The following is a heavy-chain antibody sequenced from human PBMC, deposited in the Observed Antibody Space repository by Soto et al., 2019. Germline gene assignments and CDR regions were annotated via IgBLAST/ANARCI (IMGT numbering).Heavy chain of an antibody. CDR2: LDPSDSYT. CDR1: GYSITSYW. Sequence: EVQLVQSGAEVKKPGEALRISCTGSGYSITSYWISWVRQMPGKGLEWMGRLDPSDSYTNYSPSFQGHVHSTADKSISTAYLQGSSLQASDTAMYYCVRRHGSGSYIGYWGQGTLVTVSS. D-gene: IGHD3-10*01. V-gene: IGHV5-10-1*01. CDR3: VRRHGSGSYIGY. J-gene: IGHJ4*02.